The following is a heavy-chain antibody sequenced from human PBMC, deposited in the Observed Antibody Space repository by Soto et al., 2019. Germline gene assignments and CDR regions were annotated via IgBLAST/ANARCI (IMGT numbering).Heavy chain of an antibody. J-gene: IGHJ4*02. V-gene: IGHV1-2*02. D-gene: IGHD1-1*01. CDR3: ARGRTGTTSYFDY. CDR2: INPNDGGT. CDR1: EYSFGDYY. Sequence: ASVKVSCKASEYSFGDYYLHWLRQAPGQGLEWMGWINPNDGGTNYAQKFQGRVTMTRDTSISTAYMELSRLRSDDTAVYYCARGRTGTTSYFDYWGQGNLVTVSS.